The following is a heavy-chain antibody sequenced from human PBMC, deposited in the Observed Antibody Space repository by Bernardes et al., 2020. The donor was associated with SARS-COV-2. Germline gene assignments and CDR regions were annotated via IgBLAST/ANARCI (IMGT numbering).Heavy chain of an antibody. CDR1: GYTFTSYV. CDR3: ARGGKAAAGIVFLHYYGMDV. CDR2: LSAYNGNT. J-gene: IGHJ6*02. D-gene: IGHD6-13*01. V-gene: IGHV1-18*01. Sequence: ASVKVSCKASGYTFTSYVISWARQAPGQGLEWMGRLSAYNGNTNYPQKLQGRVTMTTDTSTSTAYMELRSLRSDDTAVYYCARGGKAAAGIVFLHYYGMDVWGQGTTVTVSS.